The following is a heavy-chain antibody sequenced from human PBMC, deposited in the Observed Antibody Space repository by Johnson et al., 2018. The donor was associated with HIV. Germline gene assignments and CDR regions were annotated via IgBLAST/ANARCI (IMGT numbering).Heavy chain of an antibody. CDR2: IRYDGSNK. Sequence: QVLLVESGGGVVQPGGSLRLSCAASGFTFTTYGMHWVRQAPGKGLEWVAFIRYDGSNKFYADSVKGRFTISRDNSKNTLYLQMNSLRTEDTAMYYCARERGYFGNPAFDIWGQGTMVTVSS. CDR3: ARERGYFGNPAFDI. J-gene: IGHJ3*02. V-gene: IGHV3-30*02. CDR1: GFTFTTYG. D-gene: IGHD4-23*01.